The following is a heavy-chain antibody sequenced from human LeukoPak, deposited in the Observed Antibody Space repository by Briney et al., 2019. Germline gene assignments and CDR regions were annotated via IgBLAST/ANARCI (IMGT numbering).Heavy chain of an antibody. CDR2: IYHSGST. V-gene: IGHV4-30-2*01. J-gene: IGHJ4*02. CDR1: GGSISSGGYS. Sequence: SETLSLTCAVSGGSISSGGYSWSWIRQPPGKGLEWIGYIYHSGSTYYNPSLKSRVTISVDRSKNQFSLKLSSVTAADTAVYYCASLLGRGYCSGGSCYSRPNGHFDYWGQGTLVTVSS. CDR3: ASLLGRGYCSGGSCYSRPNGHFDY. D-gene: IGHD2-15*01.